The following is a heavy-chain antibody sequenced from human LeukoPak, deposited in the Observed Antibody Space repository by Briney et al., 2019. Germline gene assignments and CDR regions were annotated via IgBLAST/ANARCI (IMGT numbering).Heavy chain of an antibody. Sequence: ASVKVSCEASGYTFTGYYMHWVRQAPGQGLEWMGWINPNSGGTNYAQKFQGRVTMTRDTSITTAYMELTSLRSDDTAVYYCARDLFYSISGTYYNVGRVFNYWGQGTLVTVSS. D-gene: IGHD3-10*01. CDR3: ARDLFYSISGTYYNVGRVFNY. CDR1: GYTFTGYY. CDR2: INPNSGGT. V-gene: IGHV1-2*02. J-gene: IGHJ4*02.